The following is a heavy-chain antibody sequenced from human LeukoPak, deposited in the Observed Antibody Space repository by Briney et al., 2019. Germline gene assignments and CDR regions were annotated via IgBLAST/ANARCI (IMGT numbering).Heavy chain of an antibody. CDR2: ISGSGGST. CDR3: AKLHGDFWSSRVIDY. Sequence: GGSLRLSCAASGFTFSSYAMSWVRQAPGKGLEWVSAISGSGGSTYYADSVKGRFTISRDNSKNTLYLQMNSLRAEDTAVYYCAKLHGDFWSSRVIDYWGQGTLVTVSS. D-gene: IGHD3-3*01. V-gene: IGHV3-23*01. J-gene: IGHJ4*02. CDR1: GFTFSSYA.